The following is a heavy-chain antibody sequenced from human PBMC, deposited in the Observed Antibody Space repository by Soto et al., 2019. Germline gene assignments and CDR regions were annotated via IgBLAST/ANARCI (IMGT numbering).Heavy chain of an antibody. CDR1: GFTFRSSP. CDR2: INGGDDSE. V-gene: IGHV3-23*01. Sequence: GGSLRLSCAVSGFTFRSSPMSWVRRAPGKGLEWVSGINGGDDSEHYVDSVRGRFTIIRDNSKNLLLLQMNSLRVEDTAIYYCTKDSHWRILPTTQDHWGQGTQVTVSS. CDR3: TKDSHWRILPTTQDH. J-gene: IGHJ4*02.